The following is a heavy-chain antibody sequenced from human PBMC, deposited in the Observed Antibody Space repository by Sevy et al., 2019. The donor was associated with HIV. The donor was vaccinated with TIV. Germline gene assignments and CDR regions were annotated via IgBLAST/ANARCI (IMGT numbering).Heavy chain of an antibody. CDR2: ISNSGTTK. Sequence: GVSLRLSCTASGFPFSTYEMSWVRQAPGKGLEWISYISNSGTTKYYSDSVKGRFTISRDNAKKSLYLQMNSLRAEDTALYYCARDLPPSATTVAHFDYWGRGTLVTVSS. CDR1: GFPFSTYE. J-gene: IGHJ4*02. CDR3: ARDLPPSATTVAHFDY. D-gene: IGHD4-17*01. V-gene: IGHV3-48*03.